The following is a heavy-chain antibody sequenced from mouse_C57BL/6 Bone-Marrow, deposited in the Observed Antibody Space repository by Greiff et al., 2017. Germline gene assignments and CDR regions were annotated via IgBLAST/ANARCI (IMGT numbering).Heavy chain of an antibody. J-gene: IGHJ3*01. CDR2: IDPENGDT. V-gene: IGHV14-4*01. D-gene: IGHD2-5*01. CDR3: THSNYRFAY. CDR1: GFNIKDDY. Sequence: VQLQQSGAELVRPGASVKLSCKASGFNIKDDYMHWVKQRPEQGLEWIGWIDPENGDTEYASKFQGKATITADTSSNTAYLQLSSLTSEDTAVYYCTHSNYRFAYWGQGTLVTVSA.